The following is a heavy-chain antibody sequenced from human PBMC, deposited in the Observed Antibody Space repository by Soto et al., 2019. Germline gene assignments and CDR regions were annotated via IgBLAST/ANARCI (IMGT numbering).Heavy chain of an antibody. Sequence: QVQLVQSASEVMKPGASVKVSCKASGYTFIRYGITWVRQAPGQRLEWMGWISPYNDQTIYAQKLQGRVTMTADTSTRTVYRQLRSLKSEESAVYYCARGGYYDNVWGKLSHYGLDVWGQGTSVTASS. CDR1: GYTFIRYG. CDR2: ISPYNDQT. D-gene: IGHD3-16*01. CDR3: ARGGYYDNVWGKLSHYGLDV. J-gene: IGHJ6*02. V-gene: IGHV1-18*01.